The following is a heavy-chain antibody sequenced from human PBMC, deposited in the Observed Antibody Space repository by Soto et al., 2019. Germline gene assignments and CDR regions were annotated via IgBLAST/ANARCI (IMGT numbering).Heavy chain of an antibody. V-gene: IGHV3-74*01. Sequence: EVQLVESGGGLVQPGGSLRLSCAASGFPFSNYWIHWVRQAPGKGLVWVSRINSDGRSTTYADSVKGRFTISRDNAKDTLYLQMTSLRAEDTAVYYCARHGSGSYFDYWGQGTLVTVYS. CDR3: ARHGSGSYFDY. CDR2: INSDGRST. CDR1: GFPFSNYW. D-gene: IGHD3-10*01. J-gene: IGHJ4*02.